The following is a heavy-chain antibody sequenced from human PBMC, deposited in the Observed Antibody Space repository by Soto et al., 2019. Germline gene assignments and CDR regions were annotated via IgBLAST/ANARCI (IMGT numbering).Heavy chain of an antibody. V-gene: IGHV1-2*02. Sequence: ASVKVSCKASGYTFTGYYMHWVRQAPGQGLEWMGWINPNSGGTNYAQKFQGRVTMTRDTSISTAYMELSRLRSDDTAVYYCASSRRYYDSSGYSPHFDYWGQGTLVTVSS. CDR3: ASSRRYYDSSGYSPHFDY. CDR2: INPNSGGT. D-gene: IGHD3-22*01. J-gene: IGHJ4*02. CDR1: GYTFTGYY.